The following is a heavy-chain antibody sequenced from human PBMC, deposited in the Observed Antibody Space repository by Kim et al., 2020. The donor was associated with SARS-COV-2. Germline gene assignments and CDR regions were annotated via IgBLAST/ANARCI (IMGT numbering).Heavy chain of an antibody. J-gene: IGHJ4*02. D-gene: IGHD3-10*02. CDR1: GFTFSTYA. CDR3: AKSLFGGCDY. Sequence: GGSLRLSCAASGFTFSTYAMSWVRQAPGKGLECVSAISGNGLTTSYADSVRGRFTISRDNSKNTLYLQMNSLRAEDTAIYYCAKSLFGGCDYWGQGTLVTVSS. CDR2: ISGNGLTT. V-gene: IGHV3-23*01.